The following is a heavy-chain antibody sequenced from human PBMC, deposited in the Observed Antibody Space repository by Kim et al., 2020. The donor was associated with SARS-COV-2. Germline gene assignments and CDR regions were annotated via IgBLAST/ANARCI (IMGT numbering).Heavy chain of an antibody. V-gene: IGHV3-21*01. CDR1: GFTFSSYS. CDR3: ARDSDIDRDGYNFDYYYGMDV. Sequence: GGSLRLSCAASGFTFSSYSMNWVRQAPGKGLEWVSSISSSSSYIYYADSVKGRFTISRDNAKNSLYLQMNSLRAEDTAVYYCARDSDIDRDGYNFDYYYGMDVWGQGTTVTVSS. J-gene: IGHJ6*02. CDR2: ISSSSSYI. D-gene: IGHD5-12*01.